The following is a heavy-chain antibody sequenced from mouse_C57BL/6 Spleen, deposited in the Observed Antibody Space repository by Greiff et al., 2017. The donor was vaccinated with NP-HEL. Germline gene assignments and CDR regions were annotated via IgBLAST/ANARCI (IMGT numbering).Heavy chain of an antibody. Sequence: VQLQQSGAELVKPGASVKMSCKASGYTFTSYWITWVKQRPGQGLEWIGDIYPGSGSTNYNEKFKSKATLTVDTSSSTAYMQLSSLSSEDSAVYYCASSHYYGSSPWFAYWGQGTLVTVSA. CDR3: ASSHYYGSSPWFAY. J-gene: IGHJ3*01. V-gene: IGHV1-55*01. CDR2: IYPGSGST. D-gene: IGHD1-1*01. CDR1: GYTFTSYW.